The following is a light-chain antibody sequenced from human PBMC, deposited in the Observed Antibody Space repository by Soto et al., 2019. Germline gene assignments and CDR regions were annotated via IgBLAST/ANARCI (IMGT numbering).Light chain of an antibody. J-gene: IGLJ2*01. Sequence: QSVLTQPPSVSAAPGQKVTISCSGSRSNIGNNDVSWYQHLPGAAPKLLIYDNNRRHSGIPDRFSGSKSGTSATLGNTGLQTGDEADYYCVTWDSTLSVGVFGGGTKVTVL. CDR1: RSNIGNND. CDR3: VTWDSTLSVGV. V-gene: IGLV1-51*01. CDR2: DNN.